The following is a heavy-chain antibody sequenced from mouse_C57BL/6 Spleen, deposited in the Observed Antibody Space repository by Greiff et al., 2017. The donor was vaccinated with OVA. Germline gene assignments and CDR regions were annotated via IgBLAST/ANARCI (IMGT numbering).Heavy chain of an antibody. CDR2: ISDGGSYT. J-gene: IGHJ2*01. D-gene: IGHD2-1*01. CDR1: GFTFSSYA. V-gene: IGHV5-4*01. CDR3: ARDRGNYGFDY. Sequence: EVQLQESGGGLVKPGGSLKLSCAASGFTFSSYAMSWVRQTPEKRLEWVATISDGGSYTYYPDNVKGRFTISRDNAKNNLYLQMSHLKSEDTAMYYCARDRGNYGFDYWGQGTTLTVSS.